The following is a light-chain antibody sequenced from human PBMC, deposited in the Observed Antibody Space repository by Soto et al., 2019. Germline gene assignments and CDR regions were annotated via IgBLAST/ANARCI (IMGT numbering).Light chain of an antibody. CDR1: SGDVGVYNY. V-gene: IGLV2-14*01. CDR2: EVS. J-gene: IGLJ1*01. CDR3: SSYTSSTTLLL. Sequence: SVLTQPASVSGSPGQSITVSCTGASGDVGVYNYVSWYQQHPGKAPKLIIYEVSFRPSGVSNRFSGSKSGNTATLTISGLQAEDEADYYCSSYTSSTTLLLFGTGTKVTV.